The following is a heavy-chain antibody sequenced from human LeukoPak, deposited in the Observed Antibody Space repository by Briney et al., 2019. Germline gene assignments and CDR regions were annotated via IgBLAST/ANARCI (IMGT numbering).Heavy chain of an antibody. V-gene: IGHV1-18*01. CDR3: ARGSVGTYYYDSSGEAVTYNWFDP. Sequence: ASVKVSCKASGYTFTSYGISWVRQAPGHGLEWMGWTSAYNGNTNYAQKLQGRVTMTTDTSTSTAYMELRSLRSDDTAVYYCARGSVGTYYYDSSGEAVTYNWFDPWGQGTLVTVSS. CDR2: TSAYNGNT. D-gene: IGHD3-22*01. CDR1: GYTFTSYG. J-gene: IGHJ5*02.